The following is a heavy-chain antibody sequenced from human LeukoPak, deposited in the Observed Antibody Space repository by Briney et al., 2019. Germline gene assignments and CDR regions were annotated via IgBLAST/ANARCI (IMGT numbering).Heavy chain of an antibody. CDR2: IYYSGST. CDR1: GGSISSRDYY. V-gene: IGHV4-30-4*01. D-gene: IGHD3-3*01. CDR3: ANRGLDFWSGYYLPFDY. J-gene: IGHJ4*02. Sequence: PSETLSLTCTVSGGSISSRDYYWSWIRQPPGKGLEWIGYIYYSGSTYYNTFLKRRVTISVDTSKNQSSLKLSSVTAADTAVYYGANRGLDFWSGYYLPFDYWGQGTLVTVSS.